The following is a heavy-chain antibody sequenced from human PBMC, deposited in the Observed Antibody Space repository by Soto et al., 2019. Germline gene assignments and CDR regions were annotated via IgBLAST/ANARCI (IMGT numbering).Heavy chain of an antibody. V-gene: IGHV3-30*18. Sequence: QVQLVESGGGVVQPGRSLRLSCAASGFSFSTYGMHWVRQAPGKGLEWVAAVSFDAKNKYYIDSVEGRFTISRDNSKNMLYLQMNSLRREDTAVYYCAKESVESTYSYYGMDVWGPGTTVTVSS. CDR3: AKESVESTYSYYGMDV. CDR1: GFSFSTYG. CDR2: VSFDAKNK. J-gene: IGHJ6*02. D-gene: IGHD4-4*01.